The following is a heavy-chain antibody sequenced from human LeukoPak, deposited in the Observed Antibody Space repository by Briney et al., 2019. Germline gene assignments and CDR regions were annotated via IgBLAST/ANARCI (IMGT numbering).Heavy chain of an antibody. CDR1: GFTFSSYN. D-gene: IGHD5-18*01. J-gene: IGHJ3*02. Sequence: GGSLRLSCSASGFTFSSYNMNWVRQAPGKGLEWISYISTSSTTIYYADSVKGRFTISRDNAQNSLYLQMNSLRVEDTAVYYCARWMQLWGAFDIWGQGTIVTVSS. CDR2: ISTSSTTI. CDR3: ARWMQLWGAFDI. V-gene: IGHV3-48*01.